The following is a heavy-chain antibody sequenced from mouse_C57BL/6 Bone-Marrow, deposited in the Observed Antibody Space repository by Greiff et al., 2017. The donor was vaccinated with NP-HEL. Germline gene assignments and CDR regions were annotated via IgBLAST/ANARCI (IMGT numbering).Heavy chain of an antibody. CDR3: ARERSAYYSNYDY. Sequence: QVQLQQSGPELVKPGASVKISCKASGYAFSSSWMNWVKQRPGKGLEWIGRIYPGDGDTNYNGKFKGKATLTADKSSSTAYMQLSSLTSEDSAVYICARERSAYYSNYDYWGQGTTLTVSS. J-gene: IGHJ2*01. CDR2: IYPGDGDT. CDR1: GYAFSSSW. D-gene: IGHD2-5*01. V-gene: IGHV1-82*01.